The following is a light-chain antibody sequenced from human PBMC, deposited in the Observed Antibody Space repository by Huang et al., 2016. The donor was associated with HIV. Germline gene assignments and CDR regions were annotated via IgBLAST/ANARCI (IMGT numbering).Light chain of an antibody. J-gene: IGKJ2*01. CDR2: AAS. CDR3: HQYGSSPQT. Sequence: GALSLSPGERATLSCRASQSVYSNYLAWYQQKPGQAPRLLIYAASSRAAGIPDRFSGSGSGTDFTLTISRLEPEDFALYYCHQYGSSPQTFGQGTKLDIK. CDR1: QSVYSNY. V-gene: IGKV3-20*01.